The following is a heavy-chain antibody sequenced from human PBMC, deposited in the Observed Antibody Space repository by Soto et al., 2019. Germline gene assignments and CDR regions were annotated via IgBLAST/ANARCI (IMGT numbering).Heavy chain of an antibody. CDR2: IYSGGST. D-gene: IGHD6-13*01. CDR3: ARDRIAAARSRYYYGMDV. CDR1: VFTVSSNY. Sequence: VGSLRLSCAASVFTVSSNYMSWVRHSPGKGLEWVSVIYSGGSTYYADSVKGRFTISRDNSKNTLYLQMNSLRAEDTAVYYCARDRIAAARSRYYYGMDVWGQGTTVTVSS. V-gene: IGHV3-53*01. J-gene: IGHJ6*02.